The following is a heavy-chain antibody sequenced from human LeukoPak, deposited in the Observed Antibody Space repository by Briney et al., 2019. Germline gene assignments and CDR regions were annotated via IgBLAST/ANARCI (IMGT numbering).Heavy chain of an antibody. D-gene: IGHD1-7*01. V-gene: IGHV3-23*01. CDR2: ISGRGVST. CDR3: AKAASANWNYVSDY. Sequence: PGGSLRLSCAASGFTFSTYAMSWVRQAPGKGLEWVSAISGRGVSTSYADSVRGRFTISRDNSKNTLYLQMNSLRAEDTAVCYCAKAASANWNYVSDYWGQGTLVTVSS. CDR1: GFTFSTYA. J-gene: IGHJ4*02.